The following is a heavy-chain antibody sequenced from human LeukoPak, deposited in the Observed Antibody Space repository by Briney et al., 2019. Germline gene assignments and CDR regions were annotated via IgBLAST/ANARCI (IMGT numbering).Heavy chain of an antibody. CDR3: ARRYEEWISGNWNYAFDI. J-gene: IGHJ3*02. D-gene: IGHD1-1*01. V-gene: IGHV1-69*04. CDR2: IIPILGIA. Sequence: SVKVSCKASGGTFSSYAISWVRQAPGQGLAWMGRIIPILGIANYAQKFQGRVTITADKSTSTAYMELSSLRSEDTAVYYCARRYEEWISGNWNYAFDIWGQGTMVTVSS. CDR1: GGTFSSYA.